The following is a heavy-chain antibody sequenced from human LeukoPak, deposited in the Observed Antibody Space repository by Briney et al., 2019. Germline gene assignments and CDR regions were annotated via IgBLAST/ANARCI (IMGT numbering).Heavy chain of an antibody. CDR2: ISGSGGSA. Sequence: GGSLRPSCAASGFTFSSYAMSWVRQAPGKGLEWVSAISGSGGSAYYADSVKGRFTISGDNSKNTLYLQMNSLRAEDTAVYYCAKDRRATLDWFDPWGQGTLVTVSS. J-gene: IGHJ5*02. V-gene: IGHV3-23*01. D-gene: IGHD1-26*01. CDR1: GFTFSSYA. CDR3: AKDRRATLDWFDP.